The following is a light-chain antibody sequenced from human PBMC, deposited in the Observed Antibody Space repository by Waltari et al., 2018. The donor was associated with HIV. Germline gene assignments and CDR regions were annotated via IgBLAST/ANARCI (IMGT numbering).Light chain of an antibody. J-gene: IGLJ2*01. CDR3: YSAGDHDVV. CDR1: ILAKKY. CDR2: DDI. V-gene: IGLV3-27*01. Sequence: SYELTQPSSVSVSPGQTASITCSGDILAKKYGRWFQQKPGQAPVVGIYDDIERPSGIPERFSGSSSGTTVTLTITGAHVEDDADYYCYSAGDHDVVFGGGTKLTVL.